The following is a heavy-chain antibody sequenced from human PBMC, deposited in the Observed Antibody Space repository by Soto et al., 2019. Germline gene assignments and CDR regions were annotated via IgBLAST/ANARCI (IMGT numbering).Heavy chain of an antibody. V-gene: IGHV3-23*01. J-gene: IGHJ6*02. CDR1: GFPFSTYP. CDR2: ISGSGIST. CDR3: VKLPVTTASYYYYGMDV. D-gene: IGHD4-4*01. Sequence: HPGGSLRLSCAASGFPFSTYPMNCVRQAPGKGLEWVSGISGSGISTFYAESVKGRFTISRDNSKNTMYLEMNRLRAEDTAIYYCVKLPVTTASYYYYGMDVWGQGTTVTVSS.